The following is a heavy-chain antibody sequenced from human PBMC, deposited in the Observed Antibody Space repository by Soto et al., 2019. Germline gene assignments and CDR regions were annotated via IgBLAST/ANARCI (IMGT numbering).Heavy chain of an antibody. D-gene: IGHD3-3*01. CDR3: ARDNNDFWSLYPLAFDY. Sequence: SETLSLTCTVSGGSLTKYYWCWIRQPAGQGLEWIGRVSTSGNVVSKASLKSRLTMSVDTSKNEFSLSLTSVTAADTAVYYCARDNNDFWSLYPLAFDYWGQGALVTVSS. J-gene: IGHJ4*02. CDR2: VSTSGNV. V-gene: IGHV4-4*07. CDR1: GGSLTKYY.